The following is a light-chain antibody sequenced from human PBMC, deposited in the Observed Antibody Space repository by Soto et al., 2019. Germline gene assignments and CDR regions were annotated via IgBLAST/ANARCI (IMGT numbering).Light chain of an antibody. CDR2: GAS. CDR3: QQYSGSPPWT. CDR1: QSVNSGY. J-gene: IGKJ1*01. V-gene: IGKV3-20*01. Sequence: EIVLTQSPDTLSLSPRERATLSCRASQSVNSGYLAWYQQKPGQAPRLLIYGASSRATGIPDRFGGSGSGADFTLTINLLEPEDFAVYYCQQYSGSPPWTFGQGTKLDI.